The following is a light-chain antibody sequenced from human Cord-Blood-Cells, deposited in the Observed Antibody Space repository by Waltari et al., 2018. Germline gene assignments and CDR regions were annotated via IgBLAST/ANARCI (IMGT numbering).Light chain of an antibody. CDR2: KAS. J-gene: IGKJ1*01. Sequence: DIQMTQSPSTLSASVGDRVPITCWASQSISSWLAWYQQKPGKAPKLLIYKASSLESGVPSRFSGSGSGTEFTLTISSLQPDDVATYYCQQYNSYSWTFGQGTKVEIK. CDR1: QSISSW. CDR3: QQYNSYSWT. V-gene: IGKV1-5*03.